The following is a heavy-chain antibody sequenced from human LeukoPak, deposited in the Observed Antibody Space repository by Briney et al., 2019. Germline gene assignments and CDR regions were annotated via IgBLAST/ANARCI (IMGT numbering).Heavy chain of an antibody. J-gene: IGHJ4*02. Sequence: PGGSLRLSCTGSGFPFTSYGMHWVRQTPRRGLEWVAFIRYDAKTEYYADSVKGRFTIAREDSHSTVHLHMKDLRPDDAAIYFCAKDLSTVVIQYFDSWGQGTLVSVSS. V-gene: IGHV3-30*02. D-gene: IGHD2-21*01. CDR2: IRYDAKTE. CDR1: GFPFTSYG. CDR3: AKDLSTVVIQYFDS.